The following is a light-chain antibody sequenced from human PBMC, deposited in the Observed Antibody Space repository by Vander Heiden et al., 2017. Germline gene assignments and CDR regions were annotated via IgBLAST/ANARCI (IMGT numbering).Light chain of an antibody. V-gene: IGLV3-1*01. Sequence: SYELTQPPSVSVSPGQTVRITCSGDKLANKYVCWYQQKSGQSPVMIIYQDRERPSGIHERFAGSNSVNTATLTISGTQAMDEADYYCQAWDSSTVVFGGGTKLTVL. CDR3: QAWDSSTVV. CDR1: KLANKY. J-gene: IGLJ2*01. CDR2: QDR.